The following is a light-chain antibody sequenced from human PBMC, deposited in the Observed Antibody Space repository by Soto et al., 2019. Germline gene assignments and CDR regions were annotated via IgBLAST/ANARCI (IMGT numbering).Light chain of an antibody. CDR2: DAS. CDR3: QQYYNYRT. Sequence: DIQMTQSPSTLSASVGDRVTITCRASQSISTWLAWYQQKPGKAPNLLIYDASNLESGVPSRFSGSGSGTEFTLTINSLQPDDFATYYCQQYYNYRTFGQGTKVEIK. J-gene: IGKJ1*01. V-gene: IGKV1-5*01. CDR1: QSISTW.